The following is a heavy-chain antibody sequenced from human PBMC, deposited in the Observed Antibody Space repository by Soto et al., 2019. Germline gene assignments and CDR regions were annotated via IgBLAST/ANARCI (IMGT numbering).Heavy chain of an antibody. Sequence: GGSLRLSCAASGFTFSSYSMNWVRQAPGKGLEWVSYISSSSSTIYYADSVKGRFTISRDNAKNSRYLQMNSLGDEDTAVYYCARDRGFGLVGAPPMTFDYWGQGTLVTVSS. D-gene: IGHD1-26*01. J-gene: IGHJ4*02. CDR2: ISSSSSTI. CDR1: GFTFSSYS. V-gene: IGHV3-48*02. CDR3: ARDRGFGLVGAPPMTFDY.